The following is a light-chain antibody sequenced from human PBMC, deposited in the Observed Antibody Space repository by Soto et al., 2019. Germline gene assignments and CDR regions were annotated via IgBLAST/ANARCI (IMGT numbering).Light chain of an antibody. CDR2: DAS. CDR3: QQYNNWPPWT. CDR1: QGVRNN. J-gene: IGKJ1*01. Sequence: ILMTQSPATLSLSPGERATLSCRASQGVRNNLAWYQHKPGQAPRLLIYDASTRATGIPARFRGSGSGTDFTLTISSLQSEDFAVYYCQQYNNWPPWTFGQGTRVDIK. V-gene: IGKV3-15*01.